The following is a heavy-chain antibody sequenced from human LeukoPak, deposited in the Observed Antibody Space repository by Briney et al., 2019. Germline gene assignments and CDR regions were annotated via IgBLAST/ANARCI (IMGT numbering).Heavy chain of an antibody. CDR1: GFTFDDYG. CDR3: ARPPRSYYPNDYMDV. Sequence: PGGSLRLSCAASGFTFDDYGMSWVRQVPGKGLEWVSGINWNGGSTGYADSVKGRFTISRDNAKNSLYLQMNSLRAEDTAVYYCARPPRSYYPNDYMDVRGKGTTVTVSS. J-gene: IGHJ6*03. CDR2: INWNGGST. D-gene: IGHD1-26*01. V-gene: IGHV3-20*04.